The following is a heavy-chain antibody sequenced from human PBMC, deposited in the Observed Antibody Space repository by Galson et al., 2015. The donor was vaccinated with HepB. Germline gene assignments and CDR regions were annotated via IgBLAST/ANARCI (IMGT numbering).Heavy chain of an antibody. CDR1: GFSFSSYA. V-gene: IGHV3-23*01. CDR2: ISGSGDST. J-gene: IGHJ4*02. CDR3: AREGYGHGHFPFDY. D-gene: IGHD5-18*01. Sequence: SLRLSCAASGFSFSSYAMSWVRQAPGKGLQWVSTISGSGDSTYYADSVKGRFTISRDSSKNPLYLQMNSLRAEDTAVYYCAREGYGHGHFPFDYWGQGAPVTVSS.